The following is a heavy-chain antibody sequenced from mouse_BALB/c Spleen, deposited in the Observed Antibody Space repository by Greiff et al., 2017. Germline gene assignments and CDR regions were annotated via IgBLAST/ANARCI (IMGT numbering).Heavy chain of an antibody. CDR1: GYTFTSYW. CDR3: ARRCNDAMDY. V-gene: IGHV1-7*01. D-gene: IGHD2-1*01. Sequence: QVQLQQSGAELAKPGASVKMSCKASGYTFTSYWMHWVKQRPGQGLEWIGYINPSTGYTEYNQKFKDKATLTADKSSSTAYMQLSSLTSEDSAVYYCARRCNDAMDYWGQGTSVTVSS. J-gene: IGHJ4*01. CDR2: INPSTGYT.